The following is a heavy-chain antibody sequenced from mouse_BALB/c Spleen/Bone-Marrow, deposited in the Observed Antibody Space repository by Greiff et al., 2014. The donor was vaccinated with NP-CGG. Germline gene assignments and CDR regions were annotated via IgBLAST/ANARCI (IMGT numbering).Heavy chain of an antibody. Sequence: VQLQQSGAELVRSGASVKLSCTASGFNIKDYYIHWVKQRPEQGLEWIGWIDPENGDTEYAPKFQGKATMTADTSSNTAYLQLISLTSADTAVYYYSDGNFGALDYWGQGTSVTVSS. D-gene: IGHD2-1*01. CDR1: GFNIKDYY. CDR2: IDPENGDT. J-gene: IGHJ4*01. CDR3: SDGNFGALDY. V-gene: IGHV14-4*02.